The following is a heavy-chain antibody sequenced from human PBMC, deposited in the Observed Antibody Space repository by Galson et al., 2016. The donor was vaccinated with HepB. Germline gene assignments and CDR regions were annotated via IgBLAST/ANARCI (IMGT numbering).Heavy chain of an antibody. CDR1: GYSFSSYR. CDR3: ARPSHGDFVFDS. CDR2: IDPADSYT. Sequence: QSGAEVTKPGESLKISCEGSGYSFSSYRITWVRQMPGKGLEWMGRIDPADSYTKYNPSFEGHVTFSADPSINTAYLQWGSLKASDTAIYYCARPSHGDFVFDSWGQGTLVTVSS. J-gene: IGHJ4*02. D-gene: IGHD4-17*01. V-gene: IGHV5-10-1*01.